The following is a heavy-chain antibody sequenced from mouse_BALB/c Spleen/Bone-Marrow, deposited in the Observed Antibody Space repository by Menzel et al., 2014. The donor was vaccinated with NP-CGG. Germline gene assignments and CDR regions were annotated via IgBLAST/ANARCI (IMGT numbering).Heavy chain of an antibody. V-gene: IGHV14-1*02. Sequence: EVKLMESGAEIVRPGALVKLSCKASGFNIKDYYMQWVKQRPEQGLEWIGWIDPENGNTIYDPKFQGKASITADTSSNTAYLQLSSLTSEDPAVYYCARGDGYAMDYWGQGTSVTVSS. CDR1: GFNIKDYY. CDR3: ARGDGYAMDY. CDR2: IDPENGNT. J-gene: IGHJ4*01.